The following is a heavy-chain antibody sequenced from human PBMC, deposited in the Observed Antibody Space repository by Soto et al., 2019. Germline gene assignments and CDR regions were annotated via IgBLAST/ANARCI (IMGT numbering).Heavy chain of an antibody. CDR2: IITAFGTT. J-gene: IGHJ4*02. D-gene: IGHD5-18*01. Sequence: QVQLVQSGPEVKKPGSSVKVSCKASGDTFNSYVITWVRQAPGQGLEWLGGIITAFGTTSYAQNFQDRLTITADEAATTDHMELSSVTSGDTAMYYCTRSYGYTFGGSLDNWGQGTMVTVSS. CDR1: GDTFNSYV. V-gene: IGHV1-69*01. CDR3: TRSYGYTFGGSLDN.